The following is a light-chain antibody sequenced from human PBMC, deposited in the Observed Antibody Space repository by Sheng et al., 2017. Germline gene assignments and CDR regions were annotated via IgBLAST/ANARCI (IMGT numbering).Light chain of an antibody. CDR3: QQYDTLPLT. CDR2: SAS. CDR1: ESVRTDY. V-gene: IGKV3-20*01. Sequence: EVVLTQSPATLSLSPGERATLSCRANESVRTDYVAWYQQKVGQAPRLLIYSASSRATGIPDRFSGSGSGTDFTLSISRLEPEDFAVYYCQQYDTLPLTFGGGTKVEIK. J-gene: IGKJ4*01.